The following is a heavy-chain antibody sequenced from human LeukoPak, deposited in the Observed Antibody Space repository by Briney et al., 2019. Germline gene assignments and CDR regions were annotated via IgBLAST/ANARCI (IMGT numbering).Heavy chain of an antibody. V-gene: IGHV3-53*01. Sequence: GGSLRLSCAGSVFDVSASFMTWVRQAPGKGLEWVSVIYSGGNIYYIESVKGRFTISRDTSKNTLYLQMNSLRAEDTAVYFCAGRHCSGGGCYFAGADPFDYWGQGTLVTVSS. CDR3: AGRHCSGGGCYFAGADPFDY. CDR1: VFDVSASF. CDR2: IYSGGNI. J-gene: IGHJ4*02. D-gene: IGHD2-15*01.